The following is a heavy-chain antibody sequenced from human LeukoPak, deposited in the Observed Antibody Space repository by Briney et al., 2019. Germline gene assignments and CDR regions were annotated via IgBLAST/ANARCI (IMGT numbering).Heavy chain of an antibody. CDR3: ARQYYYDTSGYYF. J-gene: IGHJ4*02. V-gene: IGHV3-23*01. CDR1: GFTFSSYA. CDR2: ISGSGGST. D-gene: IGHD3-22*01. Sequence: GGSLRLSCAASGFTFSSYAMSWVRQAPGRGLEWVSAISGSGGSTYYADSVKGRFTISRDNSKNTLYLQMNSLRAEDTAVYYCARQYYYDTSGYYFWGQGTLVTVSS.